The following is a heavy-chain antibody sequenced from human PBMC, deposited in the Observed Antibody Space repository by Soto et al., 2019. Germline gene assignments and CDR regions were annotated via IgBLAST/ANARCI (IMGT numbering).Heavy chain of an antibody. D-gene: IGHD3-22*01. CDR2: IWYDGSNK. J-gene: IGHJ6*02. V-gene: IGHV3-33*01. CDR1: GFTFSSYG. Sequence: PGGSLRLSCAASGFTFSSYGMHWVRQAPGKGLEWVAVIWYDGSNKYYADSVKGRFTISRDNSKNTLYLQMNSLRAEDTAVYYCARAQYYYDSSGYYYVYYYGMDVWGQGTTVTV. CDR3: ARAQYYYDSSGYYYVYYYGMDV.